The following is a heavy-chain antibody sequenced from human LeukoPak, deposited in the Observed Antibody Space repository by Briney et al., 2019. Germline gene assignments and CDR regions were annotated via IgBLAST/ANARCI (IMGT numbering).Heavy chain of an antibody. CDR3: ARHLPYYYDSSGYSS. Sequence: SETLSLTCTVSGGSISSSSYYWGWIRQPPGKGLEWIGSIYYSGRTYYNPSLKSRVTISVDTSKNQFSLKLSSVTAADTAVYYCARHLPYYYDSSGYSSWGQGTLVTVSS. J-gene: IGHJ5*02. V-gene: IGHV4-39*01. CDR2: IYYSGRT. CDR1: GGSISSSSYY. D-gene: IGHD3-22*01.